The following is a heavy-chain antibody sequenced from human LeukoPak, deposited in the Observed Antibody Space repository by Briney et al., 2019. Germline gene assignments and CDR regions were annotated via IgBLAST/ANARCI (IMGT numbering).Heavy chain of an antibody. J-gene: IGHJ3*02. D-gene: IGHD6-6*01. CDR3: ARDHSSSSWMDAFEI. CDR2: IYTTGTA. CDR1: GGSIGPYY. V-gene: IGHV4-4*07. Sequence: PSETLSLTCLLSGGSIGPYYWSWIRQAAGKGPEWIGRIYTTGTADYNPSLKGRVFLSVDTSVNQFSLKVTSVTAADTAVYYCARDHSSSSWMDAFEIWGPGMKVIVSS.